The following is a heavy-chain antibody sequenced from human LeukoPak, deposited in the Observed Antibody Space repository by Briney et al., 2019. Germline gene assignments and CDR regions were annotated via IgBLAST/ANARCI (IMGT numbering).Heavy chain of an antibody. J-gene: IGHJ3*02. CDR2: MNPNSGNT. CDR3: ARVYVEYSGYDWRAHDAFDI. D-gene: IGHD5-12*01. Sequence: ASVNVSCKASGYTFTSYDINWVRQATGQGREGMGWMNPNSGNTGYAQKFQGRVTMTRNTSISTAYMELSSLRSEDTAVYYCARVYVEYSGYDWRAHDAFDIWGQGTMVTVSS. CDR1: GYTFTSYD. V-gene: IGHV1-8*01.